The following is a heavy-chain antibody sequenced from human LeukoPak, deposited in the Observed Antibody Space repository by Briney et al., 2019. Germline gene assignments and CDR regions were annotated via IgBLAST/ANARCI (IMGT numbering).Heavy chain of an antibody. D-gene: IGHD1-14*01. CDR3: ASGMGHAFDI. Sequence: PSETLSLTCAVYGGSFSGYYWSWIRQPPGKGLEWIGRIYTSGSTNYNPSLKSRVTMSVDTSKNQFSLKLSSVTAADTAVYYCASGMGHAFDIWGQGTMVTVSS. V-gene: IGHV4-59*10. CDR1: GGSFSGYY. CDR2: IYTSGST. J-gene: IGHJ3*02.